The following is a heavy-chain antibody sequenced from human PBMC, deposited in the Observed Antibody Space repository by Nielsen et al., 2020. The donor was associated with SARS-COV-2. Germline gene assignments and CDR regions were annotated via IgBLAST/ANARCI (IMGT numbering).Heavy chain of an antibody. D-gene: IGHD1-14*01. J-gene: IGHJ6*03. CDR3: ARHITETTGYYYYMDV. V-gene: IGHV4-34*01. CDR1: GGSFSAYY. CDR2: INPGGGS. Sequence: SETLSLTCGVYGGSFSAYYWNWIRQSPGKGLEWIGEINPGGGSNYNPSLKSRVTISVDTSKNQFSLKLSSVTAADTAMYYCARHITETTGYYYYMDVWGKGTTATVSS.